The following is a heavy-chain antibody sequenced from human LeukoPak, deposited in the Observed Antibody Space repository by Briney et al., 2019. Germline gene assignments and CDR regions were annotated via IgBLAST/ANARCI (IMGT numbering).Heavy chain of an antibody. CDR1: GFTFSSYW. CDR3: AKDPGTLDTYYYYYMDV. CDR2: IKQDGSEK. D-gene: IGHD1-1*01. Sequence: GSLRLSCAASGFTFSSYWMSWVRQAPGKGLEWVANIKQDGSEKYYVDSVKGRFTISRDNSKNTLYLQMNSLRAEDTAVYYCAKDPGTLDTYYYYYMDVWGKGTTVTVSS. J-gene: IGHJ6*03. V-gene: IGHV3-7*01.